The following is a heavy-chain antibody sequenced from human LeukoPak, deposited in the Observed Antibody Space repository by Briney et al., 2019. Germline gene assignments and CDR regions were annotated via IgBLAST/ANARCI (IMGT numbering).Heavy chain of an antibody. V-gene: IGHV4-4*07. CDR2: IYNRDNT. CDR3: ARGPRGADSYSVDY. D-gene: IGHD2-21*02. Sequence: SETLSLTCTVSGASISGYYRSRIRQSAGKGLEWIGRIYNRDNTNYDPSLKSRVTMSIDTSKNQFSLNLNSMTAADTAVYYCARGPRGADSYSVDYWGQGTLVTVSS. CDR1: GASISGYY. J-gene: IGHJ4*02.